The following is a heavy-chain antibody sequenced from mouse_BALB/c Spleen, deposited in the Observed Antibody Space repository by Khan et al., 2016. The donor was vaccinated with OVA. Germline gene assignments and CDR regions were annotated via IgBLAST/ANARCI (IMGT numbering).Heavy chain of an antibody. CDR2: ISYSGST. D-gene: IGHD1-2*01. CDR3: ARTARINY. V-gene: IGHV3-2*02. J-gene: IGHJ2*01. CDR1: GYSITSGYG. Sequence: EVQLQESGPGLVKPSQSLSLTCTVTGYSITSGYGWNWIRQFPGNKLEWMGYISYSGSTNYNTTLKSRISITRDTSKNQFFLQLNSVTTEYTATYYCARTARINYWGQGTTLTVSS.